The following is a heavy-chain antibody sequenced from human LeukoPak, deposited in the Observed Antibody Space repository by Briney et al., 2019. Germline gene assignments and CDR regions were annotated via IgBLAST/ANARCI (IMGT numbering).Heavy chain of an antibody. D-gene: IGHD3-22*01. CDR3: ARDPYYYDSSGDQAAFDI. J-gene: IGHJ4*02. V-gene: IGHV3-30*02. Sequence: GGSLRLSCAASGFTFSSYGMHWVRQAPGKGLEWVAFIRYDGSNKYYADSVKGRFTISRDNSKNTLYLQMNSLRAEDTAVYYCARDPYYYDSSGDQAAFDIWGQGTLVTVFS. CDR2: IRYDGSNK. CDR1: GFTFSSYG.